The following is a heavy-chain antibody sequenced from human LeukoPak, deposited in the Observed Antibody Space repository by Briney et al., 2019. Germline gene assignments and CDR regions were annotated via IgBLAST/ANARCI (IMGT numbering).Heavy chain of an antibody. D-gene: IGHD5-12*01. V-gene: IGHV3-74*01. CDR1: GLTFSTYW. CDR3: ARDRGYTQDY. Sequence: PGGSLRLSCAASGLTFSTYWMHWVRQAPGKGLVWVSHIQSDGSSTTYADSVKGRFTISRDNAKNTPYLQMNSLRAEDTAVYYCARDRGYTQDYWGQGTLVTVSS. J-gene: IGHJ4*02. CDR2: IQSDGSST.